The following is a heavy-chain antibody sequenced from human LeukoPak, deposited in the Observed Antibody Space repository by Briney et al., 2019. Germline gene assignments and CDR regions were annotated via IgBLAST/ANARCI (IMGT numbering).Heavy chain of an antibody. V-gene: IGHV3-53*01. CDR3: ARGGDSSGSVKRPCDY. CDR2: FSSGGST. CDR1: GFTVSSSY. D-gene: IGHD3-22*01. J-gene: IGHJ4*02. Sequence: GGSLRLSCAASGFTVSSSYMSWVRQAPGKGLEWVSVFSSGGSTYYADSVKGRFTISRDNSKNTLYLRMDSLRAEDTAVYYCARGGDSSGSVKRPCDYWGQGTLVTVSS.